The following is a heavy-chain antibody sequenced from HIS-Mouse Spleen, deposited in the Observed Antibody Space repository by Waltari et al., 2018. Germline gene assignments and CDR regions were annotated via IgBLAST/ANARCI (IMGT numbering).Heavy chain of an antibody. CDR3: AREIPDSGGWYDWCFDL. Sequence: QLQLQESGPGLVKPSETLSLTCTVSGGSISSSSYYWGWLRQPPGKGLERIGCIHYSGSTHYNPALNSQVTISVDTSRNPLALKLSSGTAADTAVYYCAREIPDSGGWYDWCFDLWGRGTLVTVSS. CDR1: GGSISSSSYY. J-gene: IGHJ2*01. CDR2: IHYSGST. V-gene: IGHV4-39*07. D-gene: IGHD6-13*01.